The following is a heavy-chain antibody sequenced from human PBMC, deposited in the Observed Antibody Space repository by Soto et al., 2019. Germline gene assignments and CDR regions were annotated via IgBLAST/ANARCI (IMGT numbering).Heavy chain of an antibody. CDR1: GYTFTSYY. CDR2: INPSGGST. V-gene: IGHV1-46*01. Sequence: ASVKVSCKASGYTFTSYYMHWVRQAPGQGLEWMGIINPSGGSTSYAQKFQGRVTMTRDTSTSTVYMELSSLRSEDTAVYYCASSLWSNNWFDPWGQGXLVTVYS. D-gene: IGHD3-10*01. CDR3: ASSLWSNNWFDP. J-gene: IGHJ5*02.